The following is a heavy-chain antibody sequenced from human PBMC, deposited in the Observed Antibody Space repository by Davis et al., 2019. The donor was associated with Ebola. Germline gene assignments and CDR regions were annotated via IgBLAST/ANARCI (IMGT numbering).Heavy chain of an antibody. CDR2: ISSGGTL. CDR1: GFTFSDYA. J-gene: IGHJ5*02. D-gene: IGHD6-13*01. V-gene: IGHV3-23*01. Sequence: PGGSLRLSCAASGFTFSDYAMSWVRQAPGKGLEWVSSISSGGTLYFADSVKGRYTISRDNSKNTVYLEMNSLRAEDTAVYYCARHDSSSLINWIDPRGQGTLVTVSS. CDR3: ARHDSSSLINWIDP.